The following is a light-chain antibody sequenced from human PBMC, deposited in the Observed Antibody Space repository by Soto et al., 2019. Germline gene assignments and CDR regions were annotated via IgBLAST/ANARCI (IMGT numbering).Light chain of an antibody. CDR2: DDS. CDR1: DIGSET. V-gene: IGLV3-21*02. Sequence: SYELTQPPSVSVAPGQTARIICGGNDIGSETVHWYQQRPGQAPLLVVYDDSDRPSGIPERFSGSNSGNTATLTISRVEAGDEADYYCQVWDRSNARRVFGPGTKLTVL. CDR3: QVWDRSNARRV. J-gene: IGLJ1*01.